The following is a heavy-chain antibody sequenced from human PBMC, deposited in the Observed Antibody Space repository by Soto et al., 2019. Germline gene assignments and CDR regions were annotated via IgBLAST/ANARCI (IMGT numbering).Heavy chain of an antibody. Sequence: WGALIVSCATSVFTFSIYWMHWVRQAPGKGLVWVSRMNEDGGTTDYADSVKGRFTISRDNAKNTLYLQMNSLRVEDTAVYYCASDLSGRADVWGQGTTVTVSS. CDR1: VFTFSIYW. D-gene: IGHD3-10*01. J-gene: IGHJ6*01. CDR3: ASDLSGRADV. V-gene: IGHV3-74*01. CDR2: MNEDGGTT.